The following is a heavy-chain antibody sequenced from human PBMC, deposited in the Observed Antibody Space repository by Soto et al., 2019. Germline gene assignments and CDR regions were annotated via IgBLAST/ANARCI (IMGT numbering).Heavy chain of an antibody. D-gene: IGHD2-2*01. CDR1: GYTFTSYG. Sequence: QVQLVQSGAEVKKPGASVKVSCKASGYTFTSYGISWVRQAPGQGLEWMGWISAYNGNTNYAQKLQGRVTMTTDTSTSTAYMELRSLRSDDTAVYYCASFFCSSTSSYDYYYGMDVWGQGTTVTVSS. J-gene: IGHJ6*02. CDR3: ASFFCSSTSSYDYYYGMDV. CDR2: ISAYNGNT. V-gene: IGHV1-18*01.